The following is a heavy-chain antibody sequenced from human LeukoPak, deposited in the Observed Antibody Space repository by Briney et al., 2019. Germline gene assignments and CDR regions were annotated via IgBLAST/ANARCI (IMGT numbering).Heavy chain of an antibody. CDR2: IYWDDDK. J-gene: IGHJ3*01. D-gene: IGHD4-17*01. CDR3: AHSGTVTSPHDAFDV. V-gene: IGHV2-5*02. CDR1: GFSLSSSGVG. Sequence: KSGPTLVNPTQTLTLTCTFSGFSLSSSGVGVGWIRQPPGKALEWLPLIYWDDDKRYSPSLKSSLTITQDTSKNQVVLTLTNMDPVDTGTYYCAHSGTVTSPHDAFDVWGQGTMVTVSS.